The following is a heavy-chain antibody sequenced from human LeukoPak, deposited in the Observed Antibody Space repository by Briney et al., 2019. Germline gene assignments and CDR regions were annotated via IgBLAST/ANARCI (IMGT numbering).Heavy chain of an antibody. CDR2: IRSDGSSK. CDR1: GFTFRSFG. D-gene: IGHD4-17*01. CDR3: AKWSGDYPSYYLDY. Sequence: GGSLRLSCAASGFTFRSFGLHWVRQAPGKGLEWVALIRSDGSSKNYADSVKGRFTISRDASKNTVYLQMNSLRAEDTAVYSCAKWSGDYPSYYLDYWGQGTLVTVSS. V-gene: IGHV3-30*02. J-gene: IGHJ4*02.